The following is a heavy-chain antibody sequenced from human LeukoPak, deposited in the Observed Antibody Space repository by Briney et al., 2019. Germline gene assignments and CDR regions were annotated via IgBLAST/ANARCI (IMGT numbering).Heavy chain of an antibody. CDR2: SLYSGSS. CDR3: ASRKMGATMFPES. Sequence: SETLSLTCTVSGGSITSGGYYWTWIRQHPGKGLEWIGYSLYSGSSDYNPSLKSRVTILVDTSKNQFSLKLTSVTAADTAVYFRASRKMGATMFPESWGQGTLVTVSS. J-gene: IGHJ5*02. D-gene: IGHD1-26*01. V-gene: IGHV4-31*03. CDR1: GGSITSGGYY.